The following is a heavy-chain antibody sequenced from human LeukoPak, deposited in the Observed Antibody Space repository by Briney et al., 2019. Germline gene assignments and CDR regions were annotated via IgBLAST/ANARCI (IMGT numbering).Heavy chain of an antibody. CDR2: IRYDGSNK. D-gene: IGHD3-10*01. J-gene: IGHJ4*02. V-gene: IGHV3-30*02. Sequence: GGSLRLSCAASGFTFSSYGMHWVRQAPGKGLEWVAFIRYDGSNKYYADSVKGRFTISRDNSKNTLYLQMNSLRAEDTAVYYCAKDLATSYGSGSYNREIFDYWGQGTLVTVSS. CDR1: GFTFSSYG. CDR3: AKDLATSYGSGSYNREIFDY.